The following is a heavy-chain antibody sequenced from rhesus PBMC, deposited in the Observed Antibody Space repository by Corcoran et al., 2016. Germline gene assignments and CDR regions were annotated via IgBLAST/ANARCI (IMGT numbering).Heavy chain of an antibody. J-gene: IGHJ4*01. CDR3: GRGGTGGYSLVDD. Sequence: QLQLQESGPGMVKPSETLSVTCAVSGGSISSSYWSWIRQAPGKGLEWIGYIYGSGSRSTYNLSRQSRVTRSVDTSKNQLLLNLSSGTTADTAVYYCGRGGTGGYSLVDDWGQGVLVTVAS. D-gene: IGHD6-31*01. CDR1: GGSISSSY. CDR2: IYGSGSRS. V-gene: IGHV4-169*01.